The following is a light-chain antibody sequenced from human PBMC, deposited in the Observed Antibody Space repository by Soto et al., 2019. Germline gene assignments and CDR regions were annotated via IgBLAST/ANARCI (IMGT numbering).Light chain of an antibody. J-gene: IGLJ1*01. Sequence: QSVLTQPASVSGSPGQSITISCTGTSSDVGSYNLVSWYQQHPGKAPKLMIYEGSKRPSGVSNRFSGSKSGNTASLTISGLQAEDEADYYCCSYAGSSTLCVFGTGTKVTVL. CDR3: CSYAGSSTLCV. V-gene: IGLV2-23*01. CDR2: EGS. CDR1: SSDVGSYNL.